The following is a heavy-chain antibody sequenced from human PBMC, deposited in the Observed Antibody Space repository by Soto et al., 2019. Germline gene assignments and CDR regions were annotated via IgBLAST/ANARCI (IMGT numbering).Heavy chain of an antibody. V-gene: IGHV3-30-3*01. Sequence: GGSLRLCCAASGFNFISYAMHWVRQAPGKGLEWVAVISYDGSNKYYADSVKGRFTISRDNSKNTLYLQMNSLRAEDTAVYYCARDRTYYDFWSGYPDGMDVWGQGTTVTVSS. CDR3: ARDRTYYDFWSGYPDGMDV. CDR1: GFNFISYA. D-gene: IGHD3-3*01. CDR2: ISYDGSNK. J-gene: IGHJ6*02.